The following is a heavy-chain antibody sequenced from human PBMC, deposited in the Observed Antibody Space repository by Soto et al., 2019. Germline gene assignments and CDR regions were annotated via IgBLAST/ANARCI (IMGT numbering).Heavy chain of an antibody. D-gene: IGHD4-4*01. J-gene: IGHJ6*02. CDR2: IDPSNSYI. CDR1: GYSFTTHW. CDR3: ARRLSGPTEEYSAYYFYGLDV. V-gene: IGHV5-10-1*01. Sequence: GESLKISCQGPGYSFTTHWITWVRQTPGKGLEWMGRIDPSNSYINYSPSFQGHVTISVDRSISTAYLQWRRLEASDNAIYYCARRLSGPTEEYSAYYFYGLDVWGQGTKVTVSS.